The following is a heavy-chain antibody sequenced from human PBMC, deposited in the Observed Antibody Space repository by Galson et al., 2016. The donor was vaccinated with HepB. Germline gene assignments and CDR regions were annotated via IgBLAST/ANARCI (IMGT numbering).Heavy chain of an antibody. Sequence: SLRLSCAASEFTVSGTYMNWIRQAPRKGLEWVSMIANDGTTYYADSVKGRFFISRDTSKNTMYLQMNSLWAGDTAVYYCTRDSPQVDNSGGWGFYDPWGQGTLVTVSS. J-gene: IGHJ5*02. V-gene: IGHV3-66*01. CDR3: TRDSPQVDNSGGWGFYDP. CDR2: IANDGTT. D-gene: IGHD6-19*01. CDR1: EFTVSGTY.